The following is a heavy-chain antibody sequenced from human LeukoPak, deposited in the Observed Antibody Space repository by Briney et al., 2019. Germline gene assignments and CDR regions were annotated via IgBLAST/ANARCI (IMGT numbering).Heavy chain of an antibody. Sequence: GGSLRLSCAASGFTFSSYSMNWVRQAPGKGLEWVSYISSSSSTIYYADSVKGRFTISRDNSKNTLYLQMNSLRAEDTAVYCCAKDQARYCSSTSCYIGTNYFDYWGQGTLVTVSS. D-gene: IGHD2-2*02. CDR3: AKDQARYCSSTSCYIGTNYFDY. CDR1: GFTFSSYS. J-gene: IGHJ4*02. CDR2: ISSSSSTI. V-gene: IGHV3-48*01.